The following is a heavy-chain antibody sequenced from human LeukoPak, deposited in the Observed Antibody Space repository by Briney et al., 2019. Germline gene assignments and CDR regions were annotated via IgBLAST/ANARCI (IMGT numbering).Heavy chain of an antibody. D-gene: IGHD6-19*01. V-gene: IGHV1-18*01. CDR3: ARVLKAVAAPGGWFDP. CDR2: ISAYNGNT. J-gene: IGHJ5*02. Sequence: GASVKVSCKASGYTFISYGISWVRQAPGQGLEWMGWISAYNGNTNYAQKLQGRVTMTTDTSTSTAYMELRSLRSDDTAVYYCARVLKAVAAPGGWFDPWGQGTLVTVSS. CDR1: GYTFISYG.